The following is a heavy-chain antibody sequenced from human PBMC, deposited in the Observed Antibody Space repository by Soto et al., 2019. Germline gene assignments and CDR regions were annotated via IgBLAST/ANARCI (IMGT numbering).Heavy chain of an antibody. CDR2: IWYDGSNK. CDR3: ARDPLYYYDSSGYYYEVGWFDP. J-gene: IGHJ5*02. CDR1: GFTFSSYG. Sequence: GESLKISCAASGFTFSSYGMHWVRQAPGKGLEWVAVIWYDGSNKYYADSVKGRFTISRDNSKNTLYLQMNSLRAEDTAVYYCARDPLYYYDSSGYYYEVGWFDPWGQGTLVTVSS. D-gene: IGHD3-22*01. V-gene: IGHV3-33*01.